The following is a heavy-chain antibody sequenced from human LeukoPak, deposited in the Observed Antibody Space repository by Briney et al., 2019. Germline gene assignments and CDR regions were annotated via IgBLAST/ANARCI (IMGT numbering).Heavy chain of an antibody. CDR3: ARRREYYDTTAFDI. CDR2: IYPGDSDT. J-gene: IGHJ3*02. V-gene: IGHV5-51*01. CDR1: EYSFTIYW. D-gene: IGHD3-22*01. Sequence: GESLKISCQGSEYSFTIYWIGWVRQVPGKGLEWMGVIYPGDSDTKYSPSFQGQVTISADKSISTAYLQWSSLKASDTAMYYCARRREYYDTTAFDIWGQGTMVTVSS.